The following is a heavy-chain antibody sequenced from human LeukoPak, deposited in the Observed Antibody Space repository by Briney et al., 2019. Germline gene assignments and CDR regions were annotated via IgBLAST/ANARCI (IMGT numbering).Heavy chain of an antibody. J-gene: IGHJ4*02. V-gene: IGHV1-2*02. CDR1: GYTFIGYY. CDR3: ARSWYTVVAADY. CDR2: INPNSGGT. D-gene: IGHD2-15*01. Sequence: ASVKVSCKASGYTFIGYYMHWVRQAPGQGLEWMGWINPNSGGTNYAQKFQGRVTMTRDTSISTAYMELSRLRSDDTAVYYCARSWYTVVAADYWGQGTLVTVSS.